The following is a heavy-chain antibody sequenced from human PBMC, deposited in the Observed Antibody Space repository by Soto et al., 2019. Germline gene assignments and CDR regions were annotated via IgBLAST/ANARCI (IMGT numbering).Heavy chain of an antibody. V-gene: IGHV3-30*18. CDR1: GFTFSSYV. Sequence: PGGSLRLSCAASGFTFSSYVMHWVRQAPGKGLEWVAVISYDGSNKYYADSVKGRFTISRDNSKNTLYLQMNSLRAEDTAVYYCAKDRRIAAWGRYYYGMDVWGQGTTVTVSS. CDR3: AKDRRIAAWGRYYYGMDV. J-gene: IGHJ6*02. D-gene: IGHD6-6*01. CDR2: ISYDGSNK.